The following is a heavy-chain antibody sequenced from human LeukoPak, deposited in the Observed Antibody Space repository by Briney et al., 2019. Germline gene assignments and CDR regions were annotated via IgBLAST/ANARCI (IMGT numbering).Heavy chain of an antibody. CDR1: GGSLSSGNFY. Sequence: PSQTLSLTCDVSGGSLSSGNFYWTWVRQPPGKGLEWIGHIYHNGSPNYNPSLQSRILLSVDTSKNQISLNLTSMTAADTAVYYCARGRMKTVTNWLFDLWGRGTLVTVSS. D-gene: IGHD4-17*01. V-gene: IGHV4-30-4*01. J-gene: IGHJ2*01. CDR2: IYHNGSP. CDR3: ARGRMKTVTNWLFDL.